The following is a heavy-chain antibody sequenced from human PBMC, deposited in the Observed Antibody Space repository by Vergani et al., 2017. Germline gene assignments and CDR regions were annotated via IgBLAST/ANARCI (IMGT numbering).Heavy chain of an antibody. J-gene: IGHJ6*03. V-gene: IGHV4-34*01. Sequence: QVQLQQWGAGLLKPSETLSLNCAVYGGSLSGYYWSWIRQHPGKGLEWIGYIYYSGSTYYNPSLKSRVTISVDTSKNQFSLKLSSVTAADTAVYYCARAIQNRRITMVRGARNYMDVWGKGTTVTVSS. CDR1: GGSLSGYY. CDR3: ARAIQNRRITMVRGARNYMDV. D-gene: IGHD3-10*01. CDR2: IYYSGST.